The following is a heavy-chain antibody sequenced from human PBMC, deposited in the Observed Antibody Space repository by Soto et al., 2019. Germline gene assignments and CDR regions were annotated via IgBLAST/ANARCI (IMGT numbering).Heavy chain of an antibody. V-gene: IGHV4-39*07. Sequence: SETLSLTCTVSGGSVSSSSYYWGWVRQPPGKGLEWIGEINYSGSTNYNPSLKSRVTISVDTSKNQFSLKLSSVTAADTAVYYCARVSSLRFLSRWYYMDVWGKGTTVTVSS. D-gene: IGHD3-3*01. CDR1: GGSVSSSSYY. CDR2: INYSGST. J-gene: IGHJ6*03. CDR3: ARVSSLRFLSRWYYMDV.